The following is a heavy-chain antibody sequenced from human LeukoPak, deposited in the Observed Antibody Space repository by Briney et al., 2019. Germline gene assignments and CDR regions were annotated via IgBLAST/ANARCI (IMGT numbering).Heavy chain of an antibody. Sequence: PGGSLRLSCAASGFTVSSNYMSWVRQAPGKGLEWVSVIYSGGSTYYADSVKGRFTISRDNSKNTLYLQMNSLRAEDTAVYYCARGAPGELLWFGESVYYFDYWDQGTLVTVSS. CDR3: ARGAPGELLWFGESVYYFDY. J-gene: IGHJ4*02. D-gene: IGHD3-10*01. V-gene: IGHV3-53*01. CDR1: GFTVSSNY. CDR2: IYSGGST.